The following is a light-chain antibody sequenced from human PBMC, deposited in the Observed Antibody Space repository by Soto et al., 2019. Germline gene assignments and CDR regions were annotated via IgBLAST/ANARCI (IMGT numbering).Light chain of an antibody. V-gene: IGKV3-20*01. J-gene: IGKJ3*01. Sequence: IVLTQSPGTLSLSPGERATLSCRASQSVSSSYLAWYQQKPGQAPRLLIYGASSRATGIPDRFSGSGSGTDFTLTISRLEPEDFAVYYCQQYGSSRGLTFGPGTKVDIK. CDR1: QSVSSSY. CDR2: GAS. CDR3: QQYGSSRGLT.